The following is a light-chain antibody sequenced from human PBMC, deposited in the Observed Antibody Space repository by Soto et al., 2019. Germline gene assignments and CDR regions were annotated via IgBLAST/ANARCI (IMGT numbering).Light chain of an antibody. J-gene: IGKJ5*01. CDR3: QQRSNWPPIT. CDR2: DAS. CDR1: QSVSSY. Sequence: EIVFTQSPATLSLSPGERATLSCRASQSVSSYLAWYQQKPGQVPRLLIYDASNRATGIPARFSGSGSGTDFTLTISSLEPEDFAVYYCQQRSNWPPITFGQGTRLEIK. V-gene: IGKV3-11*01.